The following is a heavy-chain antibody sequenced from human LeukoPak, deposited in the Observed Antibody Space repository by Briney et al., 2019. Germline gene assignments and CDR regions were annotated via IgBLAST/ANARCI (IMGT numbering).Heavy chain of an antibody. CDR1: GGTFSSYA. CDR2: IIPILGIA. V-gene: IGHV1-69*04. CDR3: ARERELLAGPYFDY. D-gene: IGHD1-26*01. J-gene: IGHJ4*02. Sequence: SVKVSCKASGGTFSSYAISWVRQAPGQGLEWMGRIIPILGIANYAQKFQGRVTITADNSTSTAYMELSSLRSEDTAVYYCARERELLAGPYFDYWGQGTLVTVSS.